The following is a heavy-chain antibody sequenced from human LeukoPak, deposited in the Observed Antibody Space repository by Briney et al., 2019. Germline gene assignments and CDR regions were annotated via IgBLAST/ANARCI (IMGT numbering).Heavy chain of an antibody. J-gene: IGHJ4*02. CDR2: IRYDGSNK. CDR1: GFTFSSYG. Sequence: GGSLRLSCAAPGFTFSSYGMHWVRQAPGKGLEWVAFIRYDGSNKYYADSVKGRFTISRDNSRNTLYLQMNSLRAEDTAVYYCAKDRNYYDSSLGLKDYWGQGTLVTVSS. V-gene: IGHV3-30*02. D-gene: IGHD3-22*01. CDR3: AKDRNYYDSSLGLKDY.